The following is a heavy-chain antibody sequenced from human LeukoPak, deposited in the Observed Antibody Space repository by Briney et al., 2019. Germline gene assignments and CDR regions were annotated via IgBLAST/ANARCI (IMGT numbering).Heavy chain of an antibody. V-gene: IGHV3-30*18. J-gene: IGHJ6*02. CDR2: ISYDGSNK. CDR1: GFTFSSYG. CDR3: AKESADTMVRGENYGMDV. Sequence: GGSLRLSCAASGFTFSSYGMHWVRQAPGKGLEWVAVISYDGSNKYYADSVKGRFTISRDNSKNTLYLQMNSLRAEDTAVYYCAKESADTMVRGENYGMDVWGQGTTVTVSS. D-gene: IGHD3-10*01.